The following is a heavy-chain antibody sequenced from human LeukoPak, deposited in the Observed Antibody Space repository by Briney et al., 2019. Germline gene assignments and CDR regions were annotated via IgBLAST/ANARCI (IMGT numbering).Heavy chain of an antibody. CDR3: ARPRGRGYCSSTSCYGALGY. J-gene: IGHJ4*02. Sequence: GESLKISCKGSGYSFTSYWIGWVRQMPGKGLEWMGIIYPGDSDTRYSPSFQGQVTTSADKSISTAYLQWSSLKASDTAMYYCARPRGRGYCSSTSCYGALGYWGQGTLVTVSS. D-gene: IGHD2-2*03. CDR2: IYPGDSDT. V-gene: IGHV5-51*01. CDR1: GYSFTSYW.